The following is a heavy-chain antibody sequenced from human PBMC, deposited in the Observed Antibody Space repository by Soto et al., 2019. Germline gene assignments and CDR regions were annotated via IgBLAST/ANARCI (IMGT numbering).Heavy chain of an antibody. D-gene: IGHD5-12*01. V-gene: IGHV4-59*08. CDR2: IYYSGST. CDR3: ARLHYDYIGGWFYP. Sequence: SETLSLTCTVSGGSISSYYWSWIRQPPGKGLEWIGYIYYSGSTNYNPSLKSRVTISVDTSKNQFSLKLSSVTAADTAVYYCARLHYDYIGGWFYPWGKGSLVTVAS. CDR1: GGSISSYY. J-gene: IGHJ5*02.